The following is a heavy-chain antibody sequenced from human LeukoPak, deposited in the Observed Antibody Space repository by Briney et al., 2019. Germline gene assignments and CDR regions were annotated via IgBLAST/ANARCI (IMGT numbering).Heavy chain of an antibody. J-gene: IGHJ4*02. D-gene: IGHD3-22*01. CDR2: ISYDGSNK. V-gene: IGHV3-30*18. Sequence: PGGSLRLSCAASGFTFRSYAMHWVRQAPGKGLEWVAVISYDGSNKYYADSVKGRFTISRDNSKNTLYLQMNSLRAEDTAVYYCAKVRDYYDSSGYLDYWGQGTLVTVSS. CDR1: GFTFRSYA. CDR3: AKVRDYYDSSGYLDY.